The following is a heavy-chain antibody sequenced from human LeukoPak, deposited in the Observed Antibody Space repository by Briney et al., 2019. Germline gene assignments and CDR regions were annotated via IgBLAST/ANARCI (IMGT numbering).Heavy chain of an antibody. J-gene: IGHJ6*03. V-gene: IGHV3-48*01. CDR2: ISSSGSTI. CDR3: ARVASYYYYYMDV. Sequence: GGTLRLSCAASGFTFSNHGMDWVRQAPGKGLEWVSYISSSGSTIYYADSVKGRFTISRDNSKNALYLQMNSLRAEDTAVYYCARVASYYYYYMDVWGKGTTVTISS. CDR1: GFTFSNHG.